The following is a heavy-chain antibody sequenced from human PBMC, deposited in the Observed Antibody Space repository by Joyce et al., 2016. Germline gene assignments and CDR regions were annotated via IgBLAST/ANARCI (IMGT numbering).Heavy chain of an antibody. V-gene: IGHV3-66*02. J-gene: IGHJ4*02. CDR1: GFTVRSRY. D-gene: IGHD1-1*01. Sequence: EVQLVESGGGLVQPGGSLRLSCGGTGFTVRSRYMTWVRQAPGKGLEWVSVIYSGGYTYYADSVKGRFTISRDDSKNTLSLQMNGLRTEDTAVYYCARRAGNWHGPNWGQGILVTVSS. CDR3: ARRAGNWHGPN. CDR2: IYSGGYT.